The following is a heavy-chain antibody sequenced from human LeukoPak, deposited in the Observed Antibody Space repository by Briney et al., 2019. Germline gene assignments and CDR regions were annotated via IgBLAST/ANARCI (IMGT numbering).Heavy chain of an antibody. CDR1: GFTLSNYA. J-gene: IGHJ4*02. Sequence: GASLRLSCAASGFTLSNYAMTWVRQAPGKGLEWVSTISDNGGGTHYSDSVKGRFTISRDNSQNSLYLQMNSLRSEDTAIYFCAKDLCGPGTFFDYWGQGTLVTVSS. CDR3: AKDLCGPGTFFDY. D-gene: IGHD3-10*01. CDR2: ISDNGGGT. V-gene: IGHV3-23*01.